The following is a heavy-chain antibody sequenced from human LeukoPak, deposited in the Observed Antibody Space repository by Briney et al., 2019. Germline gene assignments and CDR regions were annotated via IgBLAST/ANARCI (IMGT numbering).Heavy chain of an antibody. CDR1: GFTFSSYA. V-gene: IGHV3-23*01. CDR3: AKVETAAAATLRGFDY. J-gene: IGHJ4*02. Sequence: GGSLRLSCAASGFTFSSYAMSWVRQAPGKGLEWVSSIGGSGGSTYYADSVKGRFTISRDNSKNTLYLQMNSLRAEDTAVYYCAKVETAAAATLRGFDYWGQGTLVTVS. D-gene: IGHD6-13*01. CDR2: IGGSGGST.